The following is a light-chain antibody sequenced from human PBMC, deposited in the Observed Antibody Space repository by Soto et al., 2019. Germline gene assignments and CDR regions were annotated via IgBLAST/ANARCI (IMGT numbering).Light chain of an antibody. CDR3: QQYGSSPPSST. J-gene: IGKJ5*01. V-gene: IGKV3-20*01. Sequence: EIVLTQSPGTLSLSPGKRATLSCRARQSISSSYLAWYQQRPGQAPRPLIYGASSRATGIPDRFSGSGSGTEFTLTISRLEPEDFAVYYCQQYGSSPPSSTFGQGTRLEIK. CDR1: QSISSSY. CDR2: GAS.